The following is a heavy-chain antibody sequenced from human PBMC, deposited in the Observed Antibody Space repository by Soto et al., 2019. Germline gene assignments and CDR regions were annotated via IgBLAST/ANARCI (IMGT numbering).Heavy chain of an antibody. J-gene: IGHJ6*02. Sequence: QLQLQESGPGLVKPSETLSLTCNVSGVSISDTSYYWGWIRQPPGKGLEWIGTIYFSGTTFYNPSLKSRLTISVDTSKNQFSLRLRSVTAADTAVYYCARHGSYWGQGTLVAVSSVWGQGTTVTVSS. CDR2: IYFSGTT. CDR1: GVSISDTSYY. CDR3: ARHGSYWGQGTLVAVSSV. V-gene: IGHV4-39*01. D-gene: IGHD7-27*01.